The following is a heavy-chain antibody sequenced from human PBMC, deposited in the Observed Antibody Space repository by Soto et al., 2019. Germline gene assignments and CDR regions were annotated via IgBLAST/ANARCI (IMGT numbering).Heavy chain of an antibody. CDR2: LIPIFGTA. D-gene: IGHD2-21*02. Sequence: QVQLVQSGAEVKKPGSSVKVSCKASGGTFSSYAISWVRQAPGQGLEWMGGLIPIFGTANYAQKFQGRVTITADESTSTAYMELSSLRSEDTAVYYCASWGGDYSHYYYYYGMDVWGQGTTVTVSS. CDR1: GGTFSSYA. CDR3: ASWGGDYSHYYYYYGMDV. V-gene: IGHV1-69*01. J-gene: IGHJ6*02.